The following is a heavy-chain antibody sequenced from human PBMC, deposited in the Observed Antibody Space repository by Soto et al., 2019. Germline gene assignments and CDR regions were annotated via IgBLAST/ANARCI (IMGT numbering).Heavy chain of an antibody. Sequence: ASVKVSCKASGGTLSSYTISWVRQAPGQGLEWMGRIIPILGIANYAQKFQGRVTITADKSTSTAYMELSSLRSEDTAVYYCARGLGYCSSTSCYGGPRGSDYWGQGTLVTVS. V-gene: IGHV1-69*02. J-gene: IGHJ4*02. CDR1: GGTLSSYT. CDR3: ARGLGYCSSTSCYGGPRGSDY. D-gene: IGHD2-2*01. CDR2: IIPILGIA.